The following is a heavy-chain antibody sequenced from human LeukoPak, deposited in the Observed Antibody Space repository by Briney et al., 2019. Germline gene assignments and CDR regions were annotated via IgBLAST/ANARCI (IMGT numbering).Heavy chain of an antibody. CDR3: ARDSGRHSGYDSTFDY. CDR2: ISSSGSTI. Sequence: GGSLRLSCAASGFTFSDYYMSWIRQAPGKGLEWVSYISSSGSTIYYADSVKGRFAISRDNAKNSLYLQMNSLRAEDTAVYYCARDSGRHSGYDSTFDYWGQGTLVTVSS. CDR1: GFTFSDYY. D-gene: IGHD5-12*01. V-gene: IGHV3-11*01. J-gene: IGHJ4*02.